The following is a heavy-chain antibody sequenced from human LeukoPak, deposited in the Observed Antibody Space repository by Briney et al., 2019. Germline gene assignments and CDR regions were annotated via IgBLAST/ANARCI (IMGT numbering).Heavy chain of an antibody. J-gene: IGHJ5*02. CDR1: GGSISSGGYS. CDR3: ARGYYDILTGYGNYVGFDP. V-gene: IGHV4-30-2*01. D-gene: IGHD3-9*01. Sequence: PSQTLSLTCAVSGGSISSGGYSWSWIRQPPGKGLEWIGYIYHSGSTYYNPSLKSRVTISVDTSKNQFSLKLSSVTAADTAVYYCARGYYDILTGYGNYVGFDPWGQGTLVTVSS. CDR2: IYHSGST.